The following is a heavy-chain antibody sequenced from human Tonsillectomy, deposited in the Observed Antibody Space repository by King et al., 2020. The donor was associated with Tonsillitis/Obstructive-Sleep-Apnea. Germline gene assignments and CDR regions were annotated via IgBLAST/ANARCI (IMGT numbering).Heavy chain of an antibody. CDR2: IYSRANT. Sequence: VQLVESGGGLVQPGGSLRLSCAASGFTVSSTYMSWVRQAPGKGLECVSTIYSRANTYYADSVKGRFTISRDNSKNTVYLQMNSLRDEDTAVYYCATAYSSSATVFDYWGQGTLVTVSS. V-gene: IGHV3-66*01. J-gene: IGHJ4*02. D-gene: IGHD6-13*01. CDR1: GFTVSSTY. CDR3: ATAYSSSATVFDY.